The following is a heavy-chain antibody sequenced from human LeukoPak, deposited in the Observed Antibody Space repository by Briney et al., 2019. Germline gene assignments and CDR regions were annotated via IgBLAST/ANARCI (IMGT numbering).Heavy chain of an antibody. D-gene: IGHD1-26*01. CDR1: GYTFTSYG. CDR2: MNPNSGHT. CDR3: VRVQSGSYARYGMDV. V-gene: IGHV1-8*02. Sequence: ASVKVSCKASGYTFTSYGINWVRQATGQGLEWMGWMNPNSGHTGYTQKFQGRVTMTRDTSISTAYMELSSLRSEDTAVYYCVRVQSGSYARYGMDVWGQGTTVTVSS. J-gene: IGHJ6*02.